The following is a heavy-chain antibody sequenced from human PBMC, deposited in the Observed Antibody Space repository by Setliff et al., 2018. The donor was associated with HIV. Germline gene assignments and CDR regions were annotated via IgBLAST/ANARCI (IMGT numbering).Heavy chain of an antibody. CDR2: IHYTGST. CDR3: ARDNNGWYIY. CDR1: GDSISGHY. Sequence: LSLTCILSGDSISGHYWSWIRQPPGRGLEWIGTIHYTGSTVYNPSFTSRVSISVDTSKNQFSLKLSSVTAADTAIYYCARDNNGWYIYWGQGTLVTVSS. V-gene: IGHV4-59*11. J-gene: IGHJ4*02. D-gene: IGHD6-19*01.